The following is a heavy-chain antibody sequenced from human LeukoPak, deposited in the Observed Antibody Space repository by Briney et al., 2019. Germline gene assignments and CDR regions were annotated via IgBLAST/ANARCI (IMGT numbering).Heavy chain of an antibody. CDR2: IIPIFGTA. Sequence: GASVKVSCKASGGTFSSYAISWVRQAPGQGLEWMGGIIPIFGTANYAQKFQGRVTMTTDTSTSTAYMELRSLRSDDTAVYYCARDGPTAIDYWGQGTLVTVSS. J-gene: IGHJ4*02. CDR1: GGTFSSYA. D-gene: IGHD4-17*01. V-gene: IGHV1-69*05. CDR3: ARDGPTAIDY.